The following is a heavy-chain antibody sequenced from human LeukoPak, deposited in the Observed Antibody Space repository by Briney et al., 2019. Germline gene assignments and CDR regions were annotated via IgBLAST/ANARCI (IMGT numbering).Heavy chain of an antibody. Sequence: PSGTLSLTCTVSGGSISSSSYYWGWIRQPPGKGLEWIGSIYYSGSTYYNPSLKSRVTISVDTSKNQFSLKLSSVTAADTAVYYCARQAPSGYYLDYWGQGTLVTVSS. CDR3: ARQAPSGYYLDY. V-gene: IGHV4-39*01. CDR1: GGSISSSSYY. D-gene: IGHD3-22*01. CDR2: IYYSGST. J-gene: IGHJ4*02.